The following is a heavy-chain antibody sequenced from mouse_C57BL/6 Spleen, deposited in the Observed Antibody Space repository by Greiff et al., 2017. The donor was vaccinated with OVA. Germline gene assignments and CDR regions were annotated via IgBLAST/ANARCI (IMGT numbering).Heavy chain of an antibody. J-gene: IGHJ1*03. Sequence: QVQLQQPGAELVRPGSSVKLSCKASGYTFTSYWMDWVKQRPGQGLEWIGNIYPSDSETHYNQKFKDKATLTVDKSSSTAYMQLSSLTSEDSAVYYCARSYYGNWYFDVWGTGTTVTVSS. V-gene: IGHV1-61*01. D-gene: IGHD2-10*01. CDR2: IYPSDSET. CDR1: GYTFTSYW. CDR3: ARSYYGNWYFDV.